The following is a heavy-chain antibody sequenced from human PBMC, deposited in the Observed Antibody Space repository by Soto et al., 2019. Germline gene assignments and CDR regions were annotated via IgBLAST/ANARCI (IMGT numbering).Heavy chain of an antibody. D-gene: IGHD3-16*01. J-gene: IGHJ4*02. Sequence: NPSDTLSLTCAVSGGSISISNWWSWLCQPPGKGLEWIGEIYHGGSTNYNPPLKSRVTISVDKSKNQFSLKLSSVTAADTAVYYCARRGSLLDYWGQGTLVTVSS. V-gene: IGHV4-4*02. CDR3: ARRGSLLDY. CDR1: GGSISISNW. CDR2: IYHGGST.